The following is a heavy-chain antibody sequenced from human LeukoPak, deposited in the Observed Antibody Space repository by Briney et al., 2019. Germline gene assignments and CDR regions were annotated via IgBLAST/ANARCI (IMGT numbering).Heavy chain of an antibody. CDR2: INSDGSDT. J-gene: IGHJ4*02. CDR1: GFTFRNHW. CDR3: ARNNWGIDY. V-gene: IGHV3-74*01. D-gene: IGHD7-27*01. Sequence: PGGSLSLSCAASGFTFRNHWMHWVRQAPGRGLVWVARINSDGSDTSHADSVEGRFTISRDNAKDTLYLQMNSLRVEDTAVYYCARNNWGIDYWGQGTLVAVSS.